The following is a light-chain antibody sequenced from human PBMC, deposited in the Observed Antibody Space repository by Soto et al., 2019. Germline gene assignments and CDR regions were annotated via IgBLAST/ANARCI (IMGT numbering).Light chain of an antibody. V-gene: IGLV2-14*01. J-gene: IGLJ1*01. CDR1: NSDIGVYNY. CDR3: SSYASSSSLYV. CDR2: EVS. Sequence: QSALTQPASVSGSLGQSITISCTGTNSDIGVYNYVSWYQQHPGKAPKVMIYEVSNRPSGVSNRFSDSKSGNTASLTISGLQAEDEADYYCSSYASSSSLYVFGTGTKLTVL.